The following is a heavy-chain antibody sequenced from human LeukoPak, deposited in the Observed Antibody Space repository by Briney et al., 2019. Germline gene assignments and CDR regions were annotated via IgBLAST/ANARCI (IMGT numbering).Heavy chain of an antibody. CDR3: AKDLYSNYGPADY. J-gene: IGHJ4*02. D-gene: IGHD4-11*01. V-gene: IGHV3-23*01. Sequence: PGGSLRPSCAASGFIFSTYDMSWVRQAPGKELEWVSTITGSGGNTYYADSVKGRFTISRDNSKNTLYLQMNSLRAEDTAVYYCAKDLYSNYGPADYWGQGNLVTVSS. CDR2: ITGSGGNT. CDR1: GFIFSTYD.